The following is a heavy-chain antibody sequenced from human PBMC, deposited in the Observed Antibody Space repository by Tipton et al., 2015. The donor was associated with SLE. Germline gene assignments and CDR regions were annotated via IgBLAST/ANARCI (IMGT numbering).Heavy chain of an antibody. CDR2: ISSSSRYI. J-gene: IGHJ4*02. D-gene: IGHD3-22*01. CDR1: GFIFSDYS. CDR3: ARDEKGVYYDSSGLFDY. Sequence: SLRLSCAASGFIFSDYSMNWVRQAPGKGLEWVSSISSSSRYIYHAESLKGRFTISRDNAKNSLYLQMNSLRVEDTAVYFCARDEKGVYYDSSGLFDYWGQGTLVTVSS. V-gene: IGHV3-21*03.